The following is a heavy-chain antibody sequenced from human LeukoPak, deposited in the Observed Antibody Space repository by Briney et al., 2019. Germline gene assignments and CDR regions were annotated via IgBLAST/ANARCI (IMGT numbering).Heavy chain of an antibody. CDR3: AREGDGSRYYFDY. Sequence: GGSLRLSCKASGFSFSNYYMNWVRQAPGKGLEWLSHINGRGGIINYADSVKGRFTISRDNARNSLDLHMSSLGAEDTAVYYCAREGDGSRYYFDYWGQGILVTVSS. CDR1: GFSFSNYY. D-gene: IGHD2-21*01. CDR2: INGRGGII. J-gene: IGHJ4*02. V-gene: IGHV3-48*04.